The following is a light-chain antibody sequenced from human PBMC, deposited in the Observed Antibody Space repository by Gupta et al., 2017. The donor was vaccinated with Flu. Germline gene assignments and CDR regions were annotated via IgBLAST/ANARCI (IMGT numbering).Light chain of an antibody. V-gene: IGLV1-40*03. CDR3: QSYDTGLTAWV. J-gene: IGLJ3*02. CDR1: SNCGTDFD. CDR2: CDG. Sequence: SNCGTDFDARWCLRLPGAAPNLLIFCDGRRPSGVPARFSGSRYGASASLAIAGLQPEDEGDYFCQSYDTGLTAWVFGGGTKLTVL.